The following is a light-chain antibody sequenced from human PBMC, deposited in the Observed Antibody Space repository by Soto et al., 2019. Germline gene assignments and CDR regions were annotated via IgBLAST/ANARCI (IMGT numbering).Light chain of an antibody. J-gene: IGLJ2*01. Sequence: QSVLTQPPSASGTPGQRGTISSYASSSNIGGRIVNWYQQLPGTAPRLLIFNNNQPPSGVPDRFSGCKSGTSASLAFTGPQSEDEADYYCAAWFDRLTAHVFGVGTKLTVL. CDR2: NNN. CDR3: AAWFDRLTAHV. V-gene: IGLV1-44*01. CDR1: SSNIGGRI.